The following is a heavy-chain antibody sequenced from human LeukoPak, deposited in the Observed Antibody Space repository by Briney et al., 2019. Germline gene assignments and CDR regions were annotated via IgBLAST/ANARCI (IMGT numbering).Heavy chain of an antibody. V-gene: IGHV3-23*01. Sequence: GGSLRRSCAASGFTCSSCAMSWVRQAPGQGRAWVSAISGSGGSTYYADSVKGRFTISRDNSKNTLYLQMNSLRAEDTAVYYCAKNYYDSSGYYCTFDYWGQGTLVTVSS. CDR3: AKNYYDSSGYYCTFDY. CDR2: ISGSGGST. J-gene: IGHJ4*02. CDR1: GFTCSSCA. D-gene: IGHD3-22*01.